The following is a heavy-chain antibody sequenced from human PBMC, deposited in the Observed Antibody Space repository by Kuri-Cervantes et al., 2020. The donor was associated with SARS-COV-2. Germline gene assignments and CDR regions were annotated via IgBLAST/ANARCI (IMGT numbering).Heavy chain of an antibody. CDR2: IIPIFGTA. D-gene: IGHD1-26*01. CDR3: ARDGGVGATGYFDY. V-gene: IGHV1-69*13. J-gene: IGHJ4*02. CDR1: GGTFSSDA. Sequence: SVKVSCKASGGTFSSDAISWVRQAPGQGLEWMGGIIPIFGTANYAQKFQGRVTITADESTSTAYMELSSLRSEDTAMYYCARDGGVGATGYFDYWGQGTLVTVSS.